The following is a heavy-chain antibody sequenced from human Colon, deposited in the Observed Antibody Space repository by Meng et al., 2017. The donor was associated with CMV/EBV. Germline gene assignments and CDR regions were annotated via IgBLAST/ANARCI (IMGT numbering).Heavy chain of an antibody. J-gene: IGHJ4*02. CDR3: ASVNFDYYYFHY. CDR2: VSGSGGTA. Sequence: GGSLRLSCTVSGFTFSRHEMTWVRQAPGKGLEWISYVSGSGGTAHYADSVKGRFTISRDNADNSLYLQMNNLGAEDTGVYYCASVNFDYYYFHYWGQGTLVTVSS. D-gene: IGHD2/OR15-2a*01. V-gene: IGHV3-48*03. CDR1: GFTFSRHE.